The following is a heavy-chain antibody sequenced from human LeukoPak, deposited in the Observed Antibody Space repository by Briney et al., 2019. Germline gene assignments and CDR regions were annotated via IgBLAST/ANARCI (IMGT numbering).Heavy chain of an antibody. J-gene: IGHJ4*02. CDR3: ARERTSGWDAFDF. Sequence: GGSLRLSCAASGFTVSSNHMSWVRQAPGKGLEWVSVIYSGGTIYYADSVKGRFTISRDNSKNTVYLEMNSLRAEDTAVYYCARERTSGWDAFDFWGQGTLVTVSS. V-gene: IGHV3-66*01. CDR1: GFTVSSNH. D-gene: IGHD6-19*01. CDR2: IYSGGTI.